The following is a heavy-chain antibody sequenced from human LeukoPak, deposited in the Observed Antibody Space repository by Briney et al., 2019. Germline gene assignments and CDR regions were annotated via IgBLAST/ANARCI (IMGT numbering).Heavy chain of an antibody. Sequence: SETLSLTCTVSGGSISSYYWSWIRQPAGKGLEWIGRIYTSRSTNYNPSLKSRVTMSVDTSKNQFSLKLSSVTAADTAVYYCAREETGGLLWFGEGFFDYWGQGTLVTVSS. D-gene: IGHD3-10*01. CDR1: GGSISSYY. V-gene: IGHV4-4*07. J-gene: IGHJ4*02. CDR3: AREETGGLLWFGEGFFDY. CDR2: IYTSRST.